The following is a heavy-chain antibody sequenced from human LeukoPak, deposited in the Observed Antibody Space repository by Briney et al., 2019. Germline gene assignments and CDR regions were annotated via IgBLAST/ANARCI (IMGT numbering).Heavy chain of an antibody. CDR1: RFTFNTYA. D-gene: IGHD5-12*01. Sequence: GGSLRLSCAASRFTFNTYAVNWVRQAPGKGLEWVSAISGNGDITYYADSVRGRFTISRDNSKNTLYLQMNSLRAEDTAVYYCARDRGGYDFVYWGQGTLVTVSS. V-gene: IGHV3-23*01. CDR3: ARDRGGYDFVY. J-gene: IGHJ4*02. CDR2: ISGNGDIT.